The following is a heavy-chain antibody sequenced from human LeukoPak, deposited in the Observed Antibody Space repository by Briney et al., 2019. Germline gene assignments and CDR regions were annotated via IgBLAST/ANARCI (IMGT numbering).Heavy chain of an antibody. CDR1: GGSISSYY. V-gene: IGHV4-59*12. CDR3: ARDIVVVPAARRDAFDI. Sequence: SETLSLTCTVSGGSISSYYWSWIRQPPGKGLEWIGYIYYSGNTNYNPSLKSRVTMSVGTSKNQFSLKLSSVTAADTAVYYCARDIVVVPAARRDAFDIWGQGTMVTVSS. J-gene: IGHJ3*02. CDR2: IYYSGNT. D-gene: IGHD2-2*01.